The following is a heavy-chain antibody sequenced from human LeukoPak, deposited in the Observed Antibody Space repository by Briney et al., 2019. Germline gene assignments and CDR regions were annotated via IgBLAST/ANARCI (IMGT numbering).Heavy chain of an antibody. Sequence: PGGSLRLSCAASGFTFSDYYVSWIRQPPGKGLEWIGYIYSSGSTNYNPSLKSRITISVDTSKNQFSLKLSSVTAADTAVYYCARFAYCGGHCWYYFDYWGQGSLVTVSS. CDR1: GFTFSDYY. J-gene: IGHJ4*02. D-gene: IGHD2-21*02. CDR2: IYSSGST. V-gene: IGHV4-59*01. CDR3: ARFAYCGGHCWYYFDY.